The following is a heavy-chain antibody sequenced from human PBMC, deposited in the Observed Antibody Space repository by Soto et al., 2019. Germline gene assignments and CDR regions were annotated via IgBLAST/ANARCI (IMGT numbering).Heavy chain of an antibody. CDR1: GGSISSGGYY. V-gene: IGHV4-31*03. CDR2: IYYSGST. J-gene: IGHJ6*02. Sequence: QVQLQESGPGLVKPSQTLSLTCTVSGGSISSGGYYWSWIRQHPGKGLEWIGYIYYSGSTYYNPSLKSRVTISVDTSKNQFSLKLSSVTAADTAVYYCAREGLGYSYGYRYYYGMDVWGQGTTVTVSS. CDR3: AREGLGYSYGYRYYYGMDV. D-gene: IGHD5-18*01.